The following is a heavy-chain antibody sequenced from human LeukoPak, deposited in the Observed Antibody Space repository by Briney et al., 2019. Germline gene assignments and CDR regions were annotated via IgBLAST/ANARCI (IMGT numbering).Heavy chain of an antibody. D-gene: IGHD6-19*01. V-gene: IGHV4-59*01. J-gene: IGHJ4*02. CDR2: IYYSGST. CDR1: GGSISSYY. Sequence: SETLSLTCTVSGGSISSYYWSWIRQPPGKGLEWIGYIYYSGSTNYNPSLKSRVTISVDTSKNQFSLKLSSVTAADTAVYYRARVNSGCLDYWGQGTLVTVSS. CDR3: ARVNSGCLDY.